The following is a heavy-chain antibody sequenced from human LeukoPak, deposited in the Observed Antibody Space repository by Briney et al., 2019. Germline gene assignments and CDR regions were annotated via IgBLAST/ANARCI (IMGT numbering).Heavy chain of an antibody. CDR1: GFTFSSYA. Sequence: GGSLRLSCAASGFTFSSYAMSWVRQAPGKGLEWVSAISGSGGSTYYADSVKGRFTISRDNAKNTLYLQMNSLRDEDTAVYYCARDPPYYYDSSGFALDMWGQGTMVTVSS. V-gene: IGHV3-23*01. CDR3: ARDPPYYYDSSGFALDM. D-gene: IGHD3-22*01. J-gene: IGHJ3*02. CDR2: ISGSGGST.